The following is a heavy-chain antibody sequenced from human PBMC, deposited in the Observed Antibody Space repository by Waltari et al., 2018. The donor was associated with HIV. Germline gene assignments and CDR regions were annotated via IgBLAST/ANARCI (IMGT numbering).Heavy chain of an antibody. CDR3: ANDQASQISRFFEWSRQNPLYQGFLDS. Sequence: LVQSGGGVIQPGGSLRLSCAASGFAFDSYDMTWVRQAPGKGPEWVSTISSDGKSTYYSDSVLGRFTISRDNANKTLFLNMAELRSDDSATYYCANDQASQISRFFEWSRQNPLYQGFLDSWGRGVLVFVSP. D-gene: IGHD3-3*01. CDR2: ISSDGKST. V-gene: IGHV3-23*04. CDR1: GFAFDSYD. J-gene: IGHJ4*02.